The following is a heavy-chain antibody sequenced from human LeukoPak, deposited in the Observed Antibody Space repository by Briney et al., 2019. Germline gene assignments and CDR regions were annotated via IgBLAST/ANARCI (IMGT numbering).Heavy chain of an antibody. Sequence: SETLSLTCAVSGGSISSGNWCGWVRQATGTLLEWIGDAHHGGRTSYSPSLKRRVTISLEKSNHMFSLGLTPVTAADTAVYYCATSSCWYRLDYWGQGTLVTVSS. D-gene: IGHD6-19*01. CDR2: AHHGGRT. CDR1: GGSISSGNW. CDR3: ATSSCWYRLDY. V-gene: IGHV4-4*02. J-gene: IGHJ4*02.